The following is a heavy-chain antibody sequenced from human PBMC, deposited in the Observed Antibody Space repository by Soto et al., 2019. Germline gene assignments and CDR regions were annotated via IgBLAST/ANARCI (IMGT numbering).Heavy chain of an antibody. V-gene: IGHV1-69*13. CDR2: IIPRFGTA. Sequence: SVKVSCKASGGTFSSYAISWVRQAPGQGLEWVGGIIPRFGTANYAQKFQGRVTITADESTSTAYMELSSLRSEDTAMYYCAKVKYDSSGYYRNFDYWGQGTLVTVPS. J-gene: IGHJ4*02. CDR3: AKVKYDSSGYYRNFDY. CDR1: GGTFSSYA. D-gene: IGHD3-22*01.